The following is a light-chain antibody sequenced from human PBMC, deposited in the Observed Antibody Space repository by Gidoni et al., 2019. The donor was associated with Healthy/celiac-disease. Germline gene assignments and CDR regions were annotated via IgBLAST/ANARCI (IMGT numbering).Light chain of an antibody. J-gene: IGLJ2*01. CDR2: DDR. CDR1: NIGSKR. V-gene: IGLV3-21*02. CDR3: QVWDSTSDHP. Sequence: SYVLTQPPSVSVAPGQTARITCGGNNIGSKRVHWYQQKPGQAPVLVVYDDRDRPSGIPERFSGSSSGNTATLTISRVEAGDEADYYCQVWDSTSDHPFAGGTKLTVL.